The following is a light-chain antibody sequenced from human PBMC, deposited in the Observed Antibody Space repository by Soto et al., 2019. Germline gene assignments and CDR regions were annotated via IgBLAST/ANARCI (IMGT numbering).Light chain of an antibody. CDR3: QHYNSYSEA. J-gene: IGKJ1*01. CDR2: STS. Sequence: DIQMTQSPSSLSASVGDRVTITCRASQSISYYLNWYQQKQGRAPRLLIYSTSTLQSGVPSKFSGSASGTDFTLTISSLQPEDFATYYCQHYNSYSEALGQGTKVDIK. V-gene: IGKV1-39*01. CDR1: QSISYY.